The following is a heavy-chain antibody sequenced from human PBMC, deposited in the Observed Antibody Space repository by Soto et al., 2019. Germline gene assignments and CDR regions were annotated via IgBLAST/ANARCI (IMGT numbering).Heavy chain of an antibody. CDR2: IIDSGGST. V-gene: IGHV3-23*01. Sequence: GGSLRLSCAASGFTFSSCAMGWVRQAPGKGLEWVSDIIDSGGSTYYADSVKGRFTISRDNSKSTLYLQMNSLRAEDSAVYYCERDNGILTFYYFGIYYYGMDVCGQGTTVPVSS. CDR3: ERDNGILTFYYFGIYYYGMDV. CDR1: GFTFSSCA. J-gene: IGHJ6*02. D-gene: IGHD3-9*01.